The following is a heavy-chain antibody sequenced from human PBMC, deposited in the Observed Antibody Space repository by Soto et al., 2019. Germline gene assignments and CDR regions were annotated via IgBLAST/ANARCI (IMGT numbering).Heavy chain of an antibody. CDR3: ARGRVSGDNCYFDS. V-gene: IGHV4-59*01. D-gene: IGHD1-20*01. CDR1: GGSISSYY. CDR2: IYYSGST. J-gene: IGHJ4*02. Sequence: SETLSLTCTVSGGSISSYYWTWIRQPPGKGLESIGYIYYSGSTKYNPSLKSRVTISVDTSKNQFSLKVRSVTAADTAVYYCARGRVSGDNCYFDSWGQGNRVTVS.